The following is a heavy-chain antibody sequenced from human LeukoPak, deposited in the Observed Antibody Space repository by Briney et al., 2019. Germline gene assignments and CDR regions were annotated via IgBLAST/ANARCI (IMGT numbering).Heavy chain of an antibody. J-gene: IGHJ4*02. CDR2: ISDSGNT. Sequence: GGSLRLSCAASGFTLSSYAMSWVRQAPGKGLEWVSAISDSGNTYHADSVKCRFTISRDNAKNSLYLQMNSLRAEDTAVYYCARDREHRDYFDYWGQGTLVTVSS. CDR1: GFTLSSYA. CDR3: ARDREHRDYFDY. V-gene: IGHV3-23*01.